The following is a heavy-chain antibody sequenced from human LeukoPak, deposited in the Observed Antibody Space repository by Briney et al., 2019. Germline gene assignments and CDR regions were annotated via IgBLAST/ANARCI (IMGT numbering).Heavy chain of an antibody. D-gene: IGHD3-22*01. V-gene: IGHV4-4*07. CDR1: GGSISSYY. CDR3: ARDRYYDSSGYWGYYYYGMDV. CDR2: IYTSGST. J-gene: IGHJ6*02. Sequence: SETLSLTCTVSGGSISSYYWSWIRQPAGKGLEWIGRIYTSGSTNYNPSPKSRVTMSVDTSKNQFSLKLSSVTAADTAVYYCARDRYYDSSGYWGYYYYGMDVWGQGTTVTVSS.